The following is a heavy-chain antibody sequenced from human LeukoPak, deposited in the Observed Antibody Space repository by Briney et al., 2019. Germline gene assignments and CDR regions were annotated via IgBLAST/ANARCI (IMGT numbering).Heavy chain of an antibody. CDR3: ANFLTVGDDAFDI. D-gene: IGHD4-23*01. CDR1: GFTFSSYW. J-gene: IGHJ3*02. Sequence: GGSLRLSCAASGFTFSSYWMHWVRQAPGKGLVWVSRINSDGSSTSYADSVKGRFTISRDNAKNTLYLQMNSLRAEDTAVYYCANFLTVGDDAFDIWGQGTMVTVSS. CDR2: INSDGSST. V-gene: IGHV3-74*01.